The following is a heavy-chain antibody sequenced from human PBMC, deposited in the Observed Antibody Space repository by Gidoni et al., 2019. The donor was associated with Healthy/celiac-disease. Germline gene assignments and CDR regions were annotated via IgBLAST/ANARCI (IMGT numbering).Heavy chain of an antibody. CDR3: AREIAAAGTAWFDP. CDR1: GGSISSGDYY. CDR2: IYYSGST. J-gene: IGHJ5*02. D-gene: IGHD6-13*01. V-gene: IGHV4-31*03. Sequence: QVQLQESGPGLVKPSQTLSRTCSVSGGSISSGDYYWSWIRQHPGRGLEWIGYIYYSGSTYYNPSLKSRVTISVDTSKNQFSLKLNSVPAADTAVYYCAREIAAAGTAWFDPWGQGILVTVSS.